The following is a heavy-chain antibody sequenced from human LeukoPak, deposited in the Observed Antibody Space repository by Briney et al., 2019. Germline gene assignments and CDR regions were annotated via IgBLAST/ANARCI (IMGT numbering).Heavy chain of an antibody. D-gene: IGHD1-26*01. CDR1: GYTFSTHW. V-gene: IGHV1-46*01. J-gene: IGHJ4*02. Sequence: ASVKVSCKTSGYTFSTHWMHWVRQAPGQGLEWMGIINPNGGFTSYAQKFQGRVTVTRDMSTSTVYMELSSLRSEDTAVYYCARGAGGSSDFDYWGQGTLVTVSS. CDR2: INPNGGFT. CDR3: ARGAGGSSDFDY.